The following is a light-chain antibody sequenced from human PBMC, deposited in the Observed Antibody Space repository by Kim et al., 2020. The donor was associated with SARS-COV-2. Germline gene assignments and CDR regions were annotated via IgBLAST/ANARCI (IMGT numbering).Light chain of an antibody. V-gene: IGLV3-21*04. CDR3: QVWDNYSDHVV. Sequence: SYELTQPPSVSVAPGKTARITCGGNNIGTKSVHWYQQKPGPGPVLVIHYDRDRPSGIPERISGSNSGNTATLIISRVEAGDEADYYCQVWDNYSDHVVFGGGTQLTVL. CDR2: YDR. J-gene: IGLJ2*01. CDR1: NIGTKS.